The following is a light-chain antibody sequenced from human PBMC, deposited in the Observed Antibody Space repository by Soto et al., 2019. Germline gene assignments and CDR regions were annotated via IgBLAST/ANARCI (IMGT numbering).Light chain of an antibody. V-gene: IGKV3-15*01. J-gene: IGKJ1*01. CDR2: GAS. Sequence: ETVMTQSPATLSVSPGEGATLSCRASQSVSSNLVWYQHRPGQAPRFLIYGASTRATDIPARFRGSGSGTDFTLTISSLQPEDSATYYCHQYYNRPPWTFGQGTKVDIK. CDR1: QSVSSN. CDR3: HQYYNRPPWT.